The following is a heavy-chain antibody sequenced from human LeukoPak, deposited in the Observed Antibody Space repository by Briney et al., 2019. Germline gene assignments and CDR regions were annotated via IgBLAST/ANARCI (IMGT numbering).Heavy chain of an antibody. Sequence: GGSLRLSCAASGFMFSSNWMSWVRLAPGKGLEWVANIKEDGTETYYVDSVKGRFTISRDNAKNSLYLQMNSLRVEDTAVYYYAKEGRSLQTYWGQGTLVTVSS. CDR1: GFMFSSNW. CDR2: IKEDGTET. V-gene: IGHV3-7*03. D-gene: IGHD5-24*01. J-gene: IGHJ4*02. CDR3: AKEGRSLQTY.